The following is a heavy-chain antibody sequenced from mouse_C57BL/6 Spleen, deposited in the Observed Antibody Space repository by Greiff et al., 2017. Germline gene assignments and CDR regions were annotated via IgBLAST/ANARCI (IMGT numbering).Heavy chain of an antibody. D-gene: IGHD1-1*01. CDR3: ALGSYCDY. J-gene: IGHJ2*01. CDR2: IWTGGGT. CDR1: GFSLTSYA. Sequence: VKLMESGPGLVAPSQSLSITCTVSGFSLTSYAISWVRQPPGKGLEWLGVIWTGGGTHYNSALKSRLSIIKDNSKSQVFLKMTSLQTDGTASYYCALGSYCDYWGQGTTLTVSS. V-gene: IGHV2-9-1*01.